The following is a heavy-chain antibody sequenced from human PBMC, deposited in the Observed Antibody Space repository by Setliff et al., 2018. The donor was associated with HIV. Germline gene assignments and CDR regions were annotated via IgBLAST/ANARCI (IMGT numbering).Heavy chain of an antibody. Sequence: TLSLTCTVSGVSTSTSSYYWGWIRQPPGKGLEWVGEINLIGRTNYNPSLKSRVTISLDASKNQFSLKMTSAIAADTAVYYCARDRRTHELLRGQPYYYHMDVWGKGTTVTVSS. D-gene: IGHD2-15*01. CDR2: INLIGRT. CDR3: ARDRRTHELLRGQPYYYHMDV. CDR1: GVSTSTSSYY. J-gene: IGHJ6*03. V-gene: IGHV4-39*07.